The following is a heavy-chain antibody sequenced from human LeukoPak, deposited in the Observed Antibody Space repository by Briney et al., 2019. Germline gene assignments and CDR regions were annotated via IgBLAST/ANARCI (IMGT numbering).Heavy chain of an antibody. CDR2: ISSSGDTT. Sequence: SGGSLRLSCAASGFVFSTYAMGWVRQAPGKGLEWVSAISSSGDTTYYADPVKGQFTISRDNSKNTLDLQMSSLRAEDTAMYHCAKVKALDAVASYFDYWGQGTLVTVSS. J-gene: IGHJ4*02. CDR1: GFVFSTYA. D-gene: IGHD2-8*01. CDR3: AKVKALDAVASYFDY. V-gene: IGHV3-23*01.